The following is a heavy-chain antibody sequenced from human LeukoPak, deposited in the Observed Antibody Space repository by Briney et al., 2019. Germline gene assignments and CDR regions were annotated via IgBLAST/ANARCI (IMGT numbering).Heavy chain of an antibody. CDR2: ISSSSSYI. D-gene: IGHD4-17*01. J-gene: IGHJ4*02. CDR1: GFTFSSYW. V-gene: IGHV3-21*01. Sequence: AGGSLRLSCAASGFTFSSYWMSWVRQAPGKGLEWVSSISSSSSYIYYADSVKGRFTISRDNAKNSLYLQMNSLRAEDTAVYYCARGGDDYGYIDYWGQGTLVTVSS. CDR3: ARGGDDYGYIDY.